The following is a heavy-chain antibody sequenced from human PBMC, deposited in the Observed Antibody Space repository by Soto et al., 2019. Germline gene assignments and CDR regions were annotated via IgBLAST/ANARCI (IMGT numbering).Heavy chain of an antibody. CDR1: GITFSSYA. CDR3: AKEAGGGTAMVTSYFDY. D-gene: IGHD5-18*01. J-gene: IGHJ4*02. CDR2: ISGSGKST. Sequence: SGGSLRLSCAASGITFSSYALSWVRQAPGKGLEWVSAISGSGKSTYYADSVKGRFTISRDTSKSTLYLHMTSLRADDTAKYYCAKEAGGGTAMVTSYFDYWGQGT. V-gene: IGHV3-23*01.